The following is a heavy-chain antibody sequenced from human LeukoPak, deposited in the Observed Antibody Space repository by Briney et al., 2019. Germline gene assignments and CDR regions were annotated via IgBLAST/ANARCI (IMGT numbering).Heavy chain of an antibody. CDR1: GGTFSSYA. V-gene: IGHV1-69*13. D-gene: IGHD6-13*01. Sequence: SVKVSCKASGGTFSSYAISWVRQAPGQGLEWMGGIIPIFGTANYAQKFQGRVTITADESTSTAYMELSSLRSEDTAVYYCARGVAAAGVYYYYYMDVWGKGTTVTTSS. J-gene: IGHJ6*03. CDR3: ARGVAAAGVYYYYYMDV. CDR2: IIPIFGTA.